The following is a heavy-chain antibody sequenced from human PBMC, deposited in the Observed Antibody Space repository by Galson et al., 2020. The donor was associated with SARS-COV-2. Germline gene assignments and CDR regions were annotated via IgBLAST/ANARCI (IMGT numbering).Heavy chain of an antibody. Sequence: GGSLRLSCEASGFTFNNFSMHWVRQAPGKGLEWVGTISNGGSNQYYAASVKGRFTISRDNSKNTLYLQVNSLRPEDTGIYFCAKDTKDQSKSSGSYFYFHYWGQGTLVTFSS. CDR1: GFTFNNFS. V-gene: IGHV3-30-3*01. CDR2: ISNGGSNQ. CDR3: AKDTKDQSKSSGSYFYFHY. J-gene: IGHJ4*02. D-gene: IGHD1-26*01.